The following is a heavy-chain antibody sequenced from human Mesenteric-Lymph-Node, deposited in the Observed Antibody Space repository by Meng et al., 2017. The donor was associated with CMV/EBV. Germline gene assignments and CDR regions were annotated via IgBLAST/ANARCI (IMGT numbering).Heavy chain of an antibody. J-gene: IGHJ4*02. V-gene: IGHV3-23*01. Sequence: GGSLRLSCGSSGFTFSSYGMSWVRQAPGKGLEWVSGISGSGGSTHYADSVKGRFTISRDNSKNTLYLQMNSLRAEGTAVYYCARGHSSGWFNFDCWGQGTLVTVSS. CDR2: ISGSGGST. CDR1: GFTFSSYG. D-gene: IGHD6-19*01. CDR3: ARGHSSGWFNFDC.